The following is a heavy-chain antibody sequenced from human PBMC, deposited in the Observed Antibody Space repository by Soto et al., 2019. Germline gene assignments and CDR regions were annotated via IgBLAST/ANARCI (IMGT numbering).Heavy chain of an antibody. V-gene: IGHV1-18*01. CDR3: ARMGDVPYYYYGLDV. CDR2: ISGYNANT. J-gene: IGHJ6*02. Sequence: QVQLVQSGAEVKKPGASVNFSCKASGYSFTRYGISWVRQAPGQGLEWMGWISGYNANTNYPENLQGRVTMTTDTSTSTAYMEVRNLISDDTAVYYCARMGDVPYYYYGLDVWGQGTTVTVSS. CDR1: GYSFTRYG. D-gene: IGHD3-16*01.